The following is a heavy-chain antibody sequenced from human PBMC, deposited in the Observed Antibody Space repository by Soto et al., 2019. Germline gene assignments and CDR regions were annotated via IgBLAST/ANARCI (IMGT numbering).Heavy chain of an antibody. CDR1: GGTFSSHA. Sequence: SVKVSCKASGGTFSSHAISWVRQAPGRGLEWMGGIIPIFGTTNYAQNFRARVTITADESTSKAYMELSSLTSEDTAVYYCGSVGYCSSTNCLFYYYQYGMDVWGQGTTVTVSS. CDR2: IIPIFGTT. D-gene: IGHD2-2*03. V-gene: IGHV1-69*13. J-gene: IGHJ6*02. CDR3: GSVGYCSSTNCLFYYYQYGMDV.